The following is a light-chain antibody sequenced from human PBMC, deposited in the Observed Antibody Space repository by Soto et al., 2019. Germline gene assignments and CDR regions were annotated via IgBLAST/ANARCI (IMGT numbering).Light chain of an antibody. J-gene: IGKJ1*01. V-gene: IGKV2-28*01. CDR1: QSLLHSNGFNY. CDR3: MQAVQTPWS. CDR2: MAS. Sequence: EIVVTQSPLSLPVILGESASISCRSSQSLLHSNGFNYLDWYLQRPGQSPQLLIYMASSRASGVPDRFSGSGSGTDCTLTITRVEAEDVGIYYCMQAVQTPWSFGQGTKVEIK.